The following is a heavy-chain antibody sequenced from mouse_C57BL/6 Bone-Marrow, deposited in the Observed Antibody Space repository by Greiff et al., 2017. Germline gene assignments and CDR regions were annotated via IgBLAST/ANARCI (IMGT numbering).Heavy chain of an antibody. Sequence: QVQLQQSGPELVKPGASVKISCKASGYAFSSSWMNWVKQRPGKGLEWIGRIYPGDGDTNYNGKFKGKATLTADKSSSTAYMQLSSLTSEYSAVYFCARADFTKGFDYWGQGTTLTVSS. CDR2: IYPGDGDT. CDR3: ARADFTKGFDY. V-gene: IGHV1-82*01. D-gene: IGHD1-1*01. J-gene: IGHJ2*01. CDR1: GYAFSSSW.